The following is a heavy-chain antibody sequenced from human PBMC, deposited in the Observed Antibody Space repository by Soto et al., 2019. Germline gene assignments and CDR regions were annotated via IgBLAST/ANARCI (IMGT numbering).Heavy chain of an antibody. Sequence: SETLSLTCNMSGDSYSISTYSWSWLRQPPGKALQWIGFIYQSGVTSYNPSLASRVSISLDRSNNQCSLKLKSVTAADTAVYFCAGMPYTSGVRFDPWGPGTLVTVSS. CDR2: IYQSGVT. V-gene: IGHV4-30-2*01. D-gene: IGHD6-19*01. CDR3: AGMPYTSGVRFDP. J-gene: IGHJ5*02. CDR1: GDSYSISTYS.